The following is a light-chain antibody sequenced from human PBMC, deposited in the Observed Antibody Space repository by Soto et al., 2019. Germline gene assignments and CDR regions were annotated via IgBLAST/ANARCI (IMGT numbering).Light chain of an antibody. J-gene: IGKJ1*01. Sequence: EIVMTQSPATLSVSPGERATFSCRASQSVSSNLAWYQQKPGQAPRLLIYGASTRATGIPVRFSGSGSGTEFPLTISSLQSEDFAVYYCQQYNNWPTWTFGQGTKVEIK. CDR1: QSVSSN. CDR3: QQYNNWPTWT. V-gene: IGKV3-15*01. CDR2: GAS.